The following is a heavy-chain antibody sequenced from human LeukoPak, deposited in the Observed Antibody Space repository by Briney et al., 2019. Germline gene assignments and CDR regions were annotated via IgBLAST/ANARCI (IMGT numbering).Heavy chain of an antibody. Sequence: SQTLSLTCAISGDSVSNNSAAWNWIRQSPSRGLGWLGRTYYRSKWFSDYALSVKSRITINPDTSRNQFSLHLNSVIPEDTAVYYCARAPWGDYYGMDVWGQGTTVTASS. J-gene: IGHJ6*02. CDR3: ARAPWGDYYGMDV. D-gene: IGHD3-10*01. V-gene: IGHV6-1*01. CDR2: TYYRSKWFS. CDR1: GDSVSNNSAA.